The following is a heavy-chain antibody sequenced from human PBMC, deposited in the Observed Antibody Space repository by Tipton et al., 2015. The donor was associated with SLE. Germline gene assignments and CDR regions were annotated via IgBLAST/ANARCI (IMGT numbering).Heavy chain of an antibody. CDR2: IYTSGST. D-gene: IGHD3-10*01. CDR1: GGSFSGYY. Sequence: TLSLTCAVYGGSFSGYYWSWVRQPAGKGLEWIGRIYTSGSTNYNPSLKSRVTISVDTSKNQFSLKLSSVTAADTAVYYCARDSASDYYYYMDVWGKGTTVTVSS. J-gene: IGHJ6*03. V-gene: IGHV4-4*07. CDR3: ARDSASDYYYYMDV.